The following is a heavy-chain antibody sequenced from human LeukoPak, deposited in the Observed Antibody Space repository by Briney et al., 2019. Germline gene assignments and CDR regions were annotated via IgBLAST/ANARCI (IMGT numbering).Heavy chain of an antibody. J-gene: IGHJ3*02. CDR2: INPNSGGT. D-gene: IGHD2-15*01. CDR1: GYTFTGYY. V-gene: IGHV1-2*02. Sequence: ASVKVSCKASGYTFTGYYMHWVRQAPGQGLEWMGWINPNSGGTNYAQKFQGRVTMTRDTSISTAYMEMSRLRSDDTAVYYCARGLRGYCSGGSCFAFDIWGQGTMVTVSS. CDR3: ARGLRGYCSGGSCFAFDI.